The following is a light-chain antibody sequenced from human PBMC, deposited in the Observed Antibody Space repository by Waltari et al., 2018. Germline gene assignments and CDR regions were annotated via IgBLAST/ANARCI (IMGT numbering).Light chain of an antibody. J-gene: IGLJ2*01. V-gene: IGLV2-23*01. CDR2: EDT. CDR1: SSDVGSHNL. CDR3: CSYAGGTASIL. Sequence: QSALTQPASASGSPGPSLTISCTGTSSDVGSHNLVSWYQHHPGKAPKLMIYEDTKRPSGVSNRFSGSKSGNTASLTISGLQAEDEADYYCCSYAGGTASILLGGGTKLTVL.